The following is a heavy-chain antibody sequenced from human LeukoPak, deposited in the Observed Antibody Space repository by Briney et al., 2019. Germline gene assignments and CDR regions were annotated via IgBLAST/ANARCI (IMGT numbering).Heavy chain of an antibody. D-gene: IGHD5-18*01. CDR1: GGTFSSYA. CDR2: IIPIFGTA. Sequence: SVKVSCKASGGTFSSYAISWVRKPPGQGLEWLGGIIPIFGTANYAQKFQGRVTITTDESTSTAYMELSSLRSEDTAVYYCARALYSYGYSNWFDPWGQGTLVTVSS. CDR3: ARALYSYGYSNWFDP. J-gene: IGHJ5*02. V-gene: IGHV1-69*05.